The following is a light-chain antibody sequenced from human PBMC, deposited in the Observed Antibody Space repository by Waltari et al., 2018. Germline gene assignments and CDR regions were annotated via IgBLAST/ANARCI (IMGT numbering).Light chain of an antibody. Sequence: EIVLTQSPATLSLSPGERATLSCRASQIVSTYVAWYQQKPDQAPRLLVYDASNRASGIPARFSGSGSGTDFTLTISSLEPEDFAVYYCQQRGSWPRTFGQGTKVEIK. J-gene: IGKJ1*01. V-gene: IGKV3-11*01. CDR1: QIVSTY. CDR3: QQRGSWPRT. CDR2: DAS.